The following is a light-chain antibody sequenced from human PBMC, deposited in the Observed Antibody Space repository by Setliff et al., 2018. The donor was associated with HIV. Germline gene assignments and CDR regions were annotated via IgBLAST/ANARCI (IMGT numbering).Light chain of an antibody. CDR1: SSDVGGYNY. CDR2: EVS. Sequence: QSALTQPPSASGSPGQSVTISCTGTSSDVGGYNYVSWYQQHPGKAPTLLIYEVSERPSGVPDRFSGSKSGNTAPLTVSGLQAEDEADYYCSSYAGINDLVFGGGTKVTVL. J-gene: IGLJ2*01. V-gene: IGLV2-8*01. CDR3: SSYAGINDLV.